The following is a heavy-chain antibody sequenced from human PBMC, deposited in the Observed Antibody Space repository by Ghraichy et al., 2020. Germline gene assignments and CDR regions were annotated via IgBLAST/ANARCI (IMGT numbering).Heavy chain of an antibody. V-gene: IGHV3-7*03. Sequence: LTCAASGFTFSIYWMSWVRQAPGKGLEWVANINQDGSEKYYVDSVKGRFTISRDNAKNSLYLQMKSLRAEDTAGDYCAKPGGVGAVDYWGQGTLVTVSS. CDR2: INQDGSEK. J-gene: IGHJ4*02. CDR3: AKPGGVGAVDY. CDR1: GFTFSIYW. D-gene: IGHD1-26*01.